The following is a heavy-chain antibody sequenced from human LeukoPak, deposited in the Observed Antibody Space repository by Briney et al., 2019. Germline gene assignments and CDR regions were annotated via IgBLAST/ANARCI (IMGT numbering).Heavy chain of an antibody. CDR1: GFTFSSYG. CDR2: VSYDGSDK. Sequence: GGSLRLSCEASGFTFSSYGIHWVRQAPDKGLEWVAVVSYDGSDKYYADSVKGRFTISRDNSKNTLYLQMNSLRPEDTAVYYCVRAAPGDCSSTSCSLFDNWGQGILVTVSS. J-gene: IGHJ4*02. CDR3: VRAAPGDCSSTSCSLFDN. D-gene: IGHD2-2*01. V-gene: IGHV3-30*03.